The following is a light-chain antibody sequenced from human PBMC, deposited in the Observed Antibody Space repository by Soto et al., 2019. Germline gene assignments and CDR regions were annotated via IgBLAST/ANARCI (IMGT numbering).Light chain of an antibody. Sequence: DIQMTQSPSSLSASVGDRVTITCQASQDINNYLNWYQQKPGKAPKLLIYDASNLETGVPSRFSGSGSGTDFTFRISSLQTEDIATYYCQQYENLPWTFGQGTKVEVK. CDR3: QQYENLPWT. V-gene: IGKV1-33*01. J-gene: IGKJ1*01. CDR2: DAS. CDR1: QDINNY.